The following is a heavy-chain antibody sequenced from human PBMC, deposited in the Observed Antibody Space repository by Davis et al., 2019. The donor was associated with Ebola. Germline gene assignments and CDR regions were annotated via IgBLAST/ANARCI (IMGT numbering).Heavy chain of an antibody. Sequence: PSETLSLTCAVYGGSFSGYYWRWIRQPPGKGLEWIGYTSYSGSTNYNASLKSRVTISVDTSKNQFSLKLSSVTAADTAVYYCARDARVWGADWGQGTLVTVSS. CDR3: ARDARVWGAD. J-gene: IGHJ4*02. CDR2: TSYSGST. D-gene: IGHD2-8*01. CDR1: GGSFSGYY. V-gene: IGHV4-59*01.